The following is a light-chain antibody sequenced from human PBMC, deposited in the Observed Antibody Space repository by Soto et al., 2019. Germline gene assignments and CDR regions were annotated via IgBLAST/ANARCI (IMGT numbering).Light chain of an antibody. J-gene: IGKJ1*01. Sequence: EIVLPQSPATLSLSPGERATLSCRASQSVSSYLAWYQQRPGQAPRLLIYDASNRATGIPARFSGSGSGTDFTLTISSLQPDEFATYYCQHYNSYSEAFGQGTKVDI. V-gene: IGKV3-11*01. CDR3: QHYNSYSEA. CDR2: DAS. CDR1: QSVSSY.